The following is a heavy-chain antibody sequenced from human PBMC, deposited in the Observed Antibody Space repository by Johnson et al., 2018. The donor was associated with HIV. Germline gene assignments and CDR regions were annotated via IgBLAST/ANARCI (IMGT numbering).Heavy chain of an antibody. CDR1: GFTFSDYA. D-gene: IGHD6-6*01. CDR2: ISYDGSNK. CDR3: AKDKEYSSSPGAFDI. J-gene: IGHJ3*02. V-gene: IGHV3-30-3*01. Sequence: QVQLVESGGNVVQPGRSLRLSCAASGFTFSDYAMHWVRQAPGKGLEWVAVISYDGSNKYYADSVKGRFTTSRDNAKKSLSLQMNSLRAEDTAVYYCAKDKEYSSSPGAFDIWGQGTMVTVSS.